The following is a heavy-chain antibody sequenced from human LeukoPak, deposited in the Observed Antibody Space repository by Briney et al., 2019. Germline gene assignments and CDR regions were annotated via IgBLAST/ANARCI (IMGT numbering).Heavy chain of an antibody. CDR2: ISSSGSTI. J-gene: IGHJ6*04. V-gene: IGHV3-48*03. CDR3: AELGITMIGGV. CDR1: GFTLSSYE. Sequence: GGSLRLSCAASGFTLSSYEMNWVRQAPGKGLEWVSYISSSGSTIYYADSVKGRFTISRDDAKNSLYLQMNSLRAEDTAVYYCAELGITMIGGVWGKGTTVTISS. D-gene: IGHD3-10*02.